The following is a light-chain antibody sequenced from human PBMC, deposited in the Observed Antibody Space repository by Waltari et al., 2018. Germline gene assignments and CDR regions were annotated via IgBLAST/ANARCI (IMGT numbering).Light chain of an antibody. V-gene: IGKV2-29*02. J-gene: IGKJ4*01. CDR3: MQGIHRLT. CDR1: QSLLHNDGKSY. CDR2: EIS. Sequence: EIMLTQTPLSLSVTPGQPASISCKSNQSLLHNDGKSYLYWYLQRPGQSPQLLISEISSRFSGVPDRFSGSGSGADFTLRISRVEADYVGVYYCMQGIHRLTFGGGTKVEIK.